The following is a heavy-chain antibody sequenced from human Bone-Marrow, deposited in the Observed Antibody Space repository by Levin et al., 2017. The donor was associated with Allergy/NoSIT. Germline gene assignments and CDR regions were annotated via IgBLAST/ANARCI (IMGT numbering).Heavy chain of an antibody. V-gene: IGHV3-23*01. J-gene: IGHJ4*02. CDR2: ISGSGAGT. D-gene: IGHD5-18*01. CDR1: GFTFSSYA. CDR3: AKDVGAYNYGIGGY. Sequence: PGGSLRLSCAASGFTFSSYAMSWVRQAPGKGLEWVSGISGSGAGTYYADSVKGRFTISRDNSKNTLYVQMNSLRAEDTAVYYCAKDVGAYNYGIGGYWGQGTLVTVSS.